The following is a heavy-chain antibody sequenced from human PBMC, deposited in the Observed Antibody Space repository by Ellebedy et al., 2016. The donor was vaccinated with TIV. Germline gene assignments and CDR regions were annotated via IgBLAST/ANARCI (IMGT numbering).Heavy chain of an antibody. CDR1: GGPISSYY. CDR3: ARESPGGPAFDY. J-gene: IGHJ4*02. V-gene: IGHV4-59*01. D-gene: IGHD3-16*01. CDR2: ISYSGTT. Sequence: MPSETLSLTCTVSGGPISSYYWSWIRQPPGKGLEWIGYISYSGTTNYNPSLKSRVTISVDTSKNQFSLKLSSVTAADTAVYYCARESPGGPAFDYWGQGTLVTVSS.